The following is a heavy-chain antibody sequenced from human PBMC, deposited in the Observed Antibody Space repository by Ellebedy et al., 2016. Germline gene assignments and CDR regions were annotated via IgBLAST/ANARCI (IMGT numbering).Heavy chain of an antibody. Sequence: GESLKISXAASGFTFSSYAMSWVRQAPGKGLEWVSAISGSGGSTYYADSVKGRFTISRDNSKNTLYLQMNSLRAEDTAVYYCANLQKTPPYCSSTSCSPGAYYYYYMDVWGKGTTVTVSS. V-gene: IGHV3-23*01. D-gene: IGHD2-2*01. CDR3: ANLQKTPPYCSSTSCSPGAYYYYYMDV. CDR1: GFTFSSYA. CDR2: ISGSGGST. J-gene: IGHJ6*03.